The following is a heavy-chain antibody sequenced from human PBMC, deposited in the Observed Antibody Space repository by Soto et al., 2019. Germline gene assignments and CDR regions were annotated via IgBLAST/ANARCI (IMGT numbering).Heavy chain of an antibody. V-gene: IGHV4-4*07. Sequence: SETLSLTCNVSGGSINSYYWSWIRQPAGKGLEWIGRISSGGSAIYNPSLKSRVTISVDTSKNQFSLRLTSATAADTAVYFCARDAYPNWFDFWGQGTLVTAPQ. D-gene: IGHD2-8*01. J-gene: IGHJ5*01. CDR2: ISSGGSA. CDR3: ARDAYPNWFDF. CDR1: GGSINSYY.